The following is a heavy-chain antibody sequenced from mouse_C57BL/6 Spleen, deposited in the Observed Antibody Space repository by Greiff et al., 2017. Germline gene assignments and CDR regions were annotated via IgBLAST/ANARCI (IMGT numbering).Heavy chain of an antibody. CDR3: AYITTVVAKGDY. Sequence: QVQLQQSGAELMKPGASVKLSCKATGYTFPGYWIEWVKQRPGHGLEWIGEILPGSGSTNYNEKFKSKATFTADTSSNTAYMQLSSLTTQDSAIYYCAYITTVVAKGDYWGQGTTLTVSS. D-gene: IGHD1-1*01. J-gene: IGHJ2*01. CDR2: ILPGSGST. CDR1: GYTFPGYW. V-gene: IGHV1-9*01.